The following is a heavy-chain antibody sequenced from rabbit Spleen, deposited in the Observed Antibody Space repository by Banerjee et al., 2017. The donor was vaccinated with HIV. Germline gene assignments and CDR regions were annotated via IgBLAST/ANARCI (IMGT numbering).Heavy chain of an antibody. CDR3: ARDGAGSSYFQL. CDR1: GFDFNNYY. J-gene: IGHJ4*01. Sequence: QLKESGGGLVQPGGSLKLSCKASGFDFNNYYMNWVRQAPGKGLEWIGYIDPVFGSTYYASWVTGRFTISSHNAQNTLYLQLNSLTAADTATYFCARDGAGSSYFQLWRPGTLVTVS. V-gene: IGHV1S7*01. D-gene: IGHD8-1*01. CDR2: IDPVFGST.